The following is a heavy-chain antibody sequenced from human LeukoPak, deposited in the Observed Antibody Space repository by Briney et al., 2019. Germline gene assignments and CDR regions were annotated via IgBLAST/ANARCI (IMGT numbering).Heavy chain of an antibody. J-gene: IGHJ6*02. CDR3: ARDPDYYGSGSYYNLRRYYYGMDV. CDR2: ISSSSSYI. D-gene: IGHD3-10*01. CDR1: GFTFSSYS. V-gene: IGHV3-21*01. Sequence: AGGSLRLSCAASGFTFSSYSMNWVRQAPGKGLEWVSSISSSSSYIYYADSVKGRFTISRDNAKNSLYLQMNSLRAEDTAVYYCARDPDYYGSGSYYNLRRYYYGMDVWGQGTTVTVSS.